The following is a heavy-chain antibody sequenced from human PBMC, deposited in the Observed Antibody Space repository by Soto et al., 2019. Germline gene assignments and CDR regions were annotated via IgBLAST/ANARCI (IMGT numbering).Heavy chain of an antibody. CDR1: GFTFSSYA. CDR3: AKISYDSSGYFY. J-gene: IGHJ4*02. D-gene: IGHD3-22*01. V-gene: IGHV3-23*01. Sequence: EVQLLESGGGLVQPGGSLRLSCAASGFTFSSYAMSWVRQAPGKGREWVSSFSGSGGSTYYADSVKGRFTISRDNSKNTLFLQMNSLRAEDTAIYYCAKISYDSSGYFYWGQGTLVTVSS. CDR2: FSGSGGST.